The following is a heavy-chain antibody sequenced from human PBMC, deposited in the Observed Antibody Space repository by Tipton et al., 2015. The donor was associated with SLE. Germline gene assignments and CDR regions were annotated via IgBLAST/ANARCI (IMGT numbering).Heavy chain of an antibody. CDR2: INHSGST. CDR3: ARGSVPAAYYYYYYMDV. CDR1: GGSFSGYY. J-gene: IGHJ6*03. V-gene: IGHV4-34*01. D-gene: IGHD2-2*01. Sequence: TLSLTCAVYGGSFSGYYWSWIRQPPGKGLEWIGEINHSGSTNYNPSLKSRVTISVDTSKNQFSLRVSSVTAADTAVYYCARGSVPAAYYYYYYMDVWGKGTTVTVSS.